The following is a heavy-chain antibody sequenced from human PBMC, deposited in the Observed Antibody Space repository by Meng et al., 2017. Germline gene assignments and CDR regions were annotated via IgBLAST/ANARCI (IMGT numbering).Heavy chain of an antibody. Sequence: QWPLVESGSELKKPGASVKVSCKASGYTFTSYAMNWVRQAPGQGLEWMGWINTNTGNPTYAQGFTGRFVFSLDTSVSTAYLQISSLKAEDTAVYYCARMGIAVAGTLGWEDYWGQGTLVTVSS. J-gene: IGHJ4*02. V-gene: IGHV7-4-1*02. CDR1: GYTFTSYA. D-gene: IGHD6-19*01. CDR2: INTNTGNP. CDR3: ARMGIAVAGTLGWEDY.